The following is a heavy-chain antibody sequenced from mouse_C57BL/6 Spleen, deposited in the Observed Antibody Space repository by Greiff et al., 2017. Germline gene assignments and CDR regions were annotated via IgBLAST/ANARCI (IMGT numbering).Heavy chain of an antibody. CDR1: GYAFSSSW. V-gene: IGHV1-82*01. Sequence: VQLQQSGPELVKPGASVKISCKASGYAFSSSWMNWVKQRPGKGLEWIGRIYPGDGDTNYNGKFKGKATLTADKSSSTAYMQLSSLTSEDSAVYFCARSGSSGPFDYWGQGTTRTVSS. CDR2: IYPGDGDT. D-gene: IGHD3-2*02. CDR3: ARSGSSGPFDY. J-gene: IGHJ2*01.